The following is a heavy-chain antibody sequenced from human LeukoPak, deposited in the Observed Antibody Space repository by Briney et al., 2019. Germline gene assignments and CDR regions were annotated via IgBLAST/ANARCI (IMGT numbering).Heavy chain of an antibody. J-gene: IGHJ4*02. CDR2: VNQGGTEK. Sequence: SGGSLRLSCAASGFTFSSQWMSWVRQAPGKGLEWVANVNQGGTEKYYVDSVKGRFTISRDNAENSLYLQMNSLRAEDSAVYHCARIGYSSSSLDYWGQGTLVIFSS. V-gene: IGHV3-7*01. D-gene: IGHD6-13*01. CDR3: ARIGYSSSSLDY. CDR1: GFTFSSQW.